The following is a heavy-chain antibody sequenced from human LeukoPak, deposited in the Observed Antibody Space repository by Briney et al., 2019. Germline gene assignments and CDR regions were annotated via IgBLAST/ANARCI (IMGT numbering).Heavy chain of an antibody. Sequence: SETLSLTCTVSGGSVSSGSYYWSWIRQPPGKGLEWIGYIYYSGSTNYNPSLKSRVTISVDTSKNQFSLKLSSVTAADTAVYYCARPQGWRGAFDIWGQGTMVTVSS. CDR3: ARPQGWRGAFDI. CDR2: IYYSGST. CDR1: GGSVSSGSYY. J-gene: IGHJ3*02. D-gene: IGHD2-15*01. V-gene: IGHV4-61*01.